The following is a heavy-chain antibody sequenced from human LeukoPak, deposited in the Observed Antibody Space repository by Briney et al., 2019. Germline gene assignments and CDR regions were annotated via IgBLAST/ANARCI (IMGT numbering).Heavy chain of an antibody. CDR3: ARRNYYGSGGSLGY. J-gene: IGHJ4*02. D-gene: IGHD3-10*01. Sequence: PSETLSLTCAVYGGSFSGYYWSWIRQPPGKGLEWIGEINHSGSTNYNPSLKSRVTISVDTSKSQFSLKLSSVTAADTAVYYCARRNYYGSGGSLGYWGQGTLVTVSS. CDR1: GGSFSGYY. CDR2: INHSGST. V-gene: IGHV4-34*01.